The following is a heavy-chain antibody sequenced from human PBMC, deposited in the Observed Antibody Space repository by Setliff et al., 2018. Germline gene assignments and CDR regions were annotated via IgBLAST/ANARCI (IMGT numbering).Heavy chain of an antibody. CDR1: GVSFSDYY. CDR2: INHSGTT. D-gene: IGHD3-3*01. Sequence: SETLSLTCTVYGVSFSDYYWGWVRQSPGKGLDWIGEINHSGTTNYDPSLEGRISISVDTSKRQFSLKLGSVTAADTAVYYCRFWSGYLKNDFWGQGTLVTVSS. V-gene: IGHV4-34*01. J-gene: IGHJ4*02. CDR3: RFWSGYLKNDF.